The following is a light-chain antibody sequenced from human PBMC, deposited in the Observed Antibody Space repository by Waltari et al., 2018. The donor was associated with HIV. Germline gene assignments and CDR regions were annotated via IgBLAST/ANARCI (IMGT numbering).Light chain of an antibody. CDR2: QDR. J-gene: IGLJ2*01. Sequence: SYELTQPPSVSVSPGQTASITCSGDKLGDKYACWYQQKPGQSPVLVIYQDRKRPSGSPERFAGSNSGNTATLTISGTQAMDEADYYCQAWDSSVQEFGGGTKLTVL. CDR1: KLGDKY. V-gene: IGLV3-1*01. CDR3: QAWDSSVQE.